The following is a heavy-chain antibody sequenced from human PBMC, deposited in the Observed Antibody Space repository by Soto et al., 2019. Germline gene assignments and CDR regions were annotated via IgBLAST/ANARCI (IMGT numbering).Heavy chain of an antibody. CDR2: IYNSGSS. D-gene: IGHD3-22*01. CDR3: ARAXYGSTGPFAYYSDAMDV. J-gene: IGHJ6*02. V-gene: IGHV4-30-2*01. Sequence: SETMSLTCPVSAGSISSGGYSWSWTRQPPGKGLEWIGYIYNSGSSYYNPSLKSRVTISVDRSTNQFSLKLSSVTAADTAVYYCARAXYGSTGPFAYYSDAMDVWAQETT. CDR1: AGSISSGGYS.